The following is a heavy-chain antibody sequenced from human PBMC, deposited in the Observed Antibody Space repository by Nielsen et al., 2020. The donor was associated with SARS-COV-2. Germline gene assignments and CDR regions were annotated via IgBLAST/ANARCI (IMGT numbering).Heavy chain of an antibody. CDR2: IGAYNGNT. CDR1: GYTFTSYG. D-gene: IGHD5-18*01. V-gene: IGHV1-18*01. Sequence: ASVKVSCKASGYTFTSYGISWVRQAPGQGLEWMGWIGAYNGNTNYAQKLQGRVTMTTDTSTSTAYMELRSLRSDDTAVYYCAREGGYSYGYAPDYYYGMDVWGQGTTVTVSS. J-gene: IGHJ6*02. CDR3: AREGGYSYGYAPDYYYGMDV.